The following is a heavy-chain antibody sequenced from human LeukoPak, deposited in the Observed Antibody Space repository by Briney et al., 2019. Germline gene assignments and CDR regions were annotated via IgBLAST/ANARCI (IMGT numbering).Heavy chain of an antibody. Sequence: PSETLSLTCTVSGGSISSYYWSWIRQPPGKGLEWIGYIYYSGSTNYNPSLKSRGTISVDTSKNQFSLKLSSVTAADTAVYYCARVRSNGVLRYFDYWGQGTLVTVSS. CDR3: ARVRSNGVLRYFDY. V-gene: IGHV4-59*01. CDR1: GGSISSYY. J-gene: IGHJ4*02. CDR2: IYYSGST. D-gene: IGHD2-8*01.